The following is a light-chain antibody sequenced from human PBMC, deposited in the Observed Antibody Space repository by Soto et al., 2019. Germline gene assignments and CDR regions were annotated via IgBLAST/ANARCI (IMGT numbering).Light chain of an antibody. CDR2: DAS. CDR1: QSISSW. V-gene: IGKV1-5*01. CDR3: QQYNSFWT. J-gene: IGKJ1*01. Sequence: DIQMTQSPSTLSASVGDRVTITCRASQSISSWLAWYQKKPGKAPKLLIYDASFLGRGVPSRFSGRGSGKDSTLTISSQQADYLATYYYQQYNSFWTFGQGTKVEI.